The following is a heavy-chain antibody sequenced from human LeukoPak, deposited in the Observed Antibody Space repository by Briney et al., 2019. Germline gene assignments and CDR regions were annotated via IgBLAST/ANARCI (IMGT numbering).Heavy chain of an antibody. CDR3: ARGVEWELPEPPGAFDI. V-gene: IGHV3-30*03. D-gene: IGHD1-26*01. J-gene: IGHJ3*02. Sequence: GGSLRLSCAASGFTFSSYGMHWVRQAPGKGLEWVAVISYDGSNKYYADSVKGRFTISRDNAKNSLYLQMNSLRAEDTALYYCARGVEWELPEPPGAFDIWGQGTMVTVSS. CDR1: GFTFSSYG. CDR2: ISYDGSNK.